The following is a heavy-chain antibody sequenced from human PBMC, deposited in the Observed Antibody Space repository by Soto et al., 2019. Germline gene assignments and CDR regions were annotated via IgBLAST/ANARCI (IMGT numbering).Heavy chain of an antibody. CDR2: VNPNSGNT. V-gene: IGHV1-8*01. J-gene: IGHJ6*02. CDR3: ASFGGTMVRGVIVYYYGMDV. Sequence: ASVKVSCKASGYTFTSYDINWVRQATGQGLEWMGWVNPNSGNTGYAQKFQGRVTMTRNTSISTAYMELSSLRSEDTAVYYCASFGGTMVRGVIVYYYGMDVWGQGTTVTVSS. D-gene: IGHD3-10*01. CDR1: GYTFTSYD.